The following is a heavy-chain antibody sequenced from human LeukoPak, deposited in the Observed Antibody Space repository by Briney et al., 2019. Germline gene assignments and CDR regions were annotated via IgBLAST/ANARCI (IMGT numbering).Heavy chain of an antibody. CDR1: GYTFTSYG. Sequence: GASVKVSCKASGYTFTSYGISWVRQAPGQGLEWMGWISAYNGNTNYAQKLQGRVTMTTDTSTSTAYMELRSLRSDDTAVYYCARSRPRSTYYDFWSGYYTGGFDYWGQGTLVTVSS. CDR2: ISAYNGNT. J-gene: IGHJ4*02. V-gene: IGHV1-18*01. CDR3: ARSRPRSTYYDFWSGYYTGGFDY. D-gene: IGHD3-3*01.